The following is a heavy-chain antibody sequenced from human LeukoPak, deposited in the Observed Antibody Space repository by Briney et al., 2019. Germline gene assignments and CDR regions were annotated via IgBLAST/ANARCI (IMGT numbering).Heavy chain of an antibody. CDR3: ARAPSEVGGYYPEYFRH. J-gene: IGHJ1*01. CDR2: IKSDGKT. V-gene: IGHV3-74*01. CDR1: GFTFSRYW. D-gene: IGHD3-22*01. Sequence: PGGSLRLSCEASGFTFSRYWMHWVRQAPGKGVVWVSRIKSDGKTNYADSVKGRFTISRDNAQNTVSLQMDSLRAEDTGVYYCARAPSEVGGYYPEYFRHWGQGTLVTVSS.